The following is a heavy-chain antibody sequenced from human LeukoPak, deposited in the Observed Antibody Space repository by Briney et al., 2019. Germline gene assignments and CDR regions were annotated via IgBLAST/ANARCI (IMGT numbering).Heavy chain of an antibody. CDR1: GDSINNYY. D-gene: IGHD3-10*01. Sequence: SETLSLTCSVSGDSINNYYWNWIRQPPGKGLEWIGYIYYSGSTNYNPSLQSRVTMSIGTSKTQFSLKLGSVTAADTAVYYCARGTLITMVRGVITRWGQGTLVTVSS. CDR3: ARGTLITMVRGVITR. J-gene: IGHJ4*02. V-gene: IGHV4-59*08. CDR2: IYYSGST.